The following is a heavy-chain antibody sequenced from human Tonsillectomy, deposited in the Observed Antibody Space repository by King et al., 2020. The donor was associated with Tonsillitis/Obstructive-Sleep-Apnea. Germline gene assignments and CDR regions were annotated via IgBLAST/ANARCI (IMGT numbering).Heavy chain of an antibody. V-gene: IGHV3-23*04. D-gene: IGHD3-3*01. CDR1: GLTFRSYA. Sequence: VQLVESGGGLVQPGGSLRLYCAASGLTFRSYAMSWVRKAPGKGLEWVSAIGGSGGSTYSADSVKGRFTISRDNSKNTLYLQMNSLRAEDTAVYYCAKDGNTIFGYYGRFDYWGQGTLVTVSS. CDR3: AKDGNTIFGYYGRFDY. J-gene: IGHJ4*02. CDR2: IGGSGGST.